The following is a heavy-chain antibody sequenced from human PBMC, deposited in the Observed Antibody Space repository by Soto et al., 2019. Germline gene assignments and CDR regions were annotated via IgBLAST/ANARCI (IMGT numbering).Heavy chain of an antibody. CDR3: AKVRDIVVVVAAFDY. J-gene: IGHJ4*02. CDR2: ISYDGSNK. D-gene: IGHD2-15*01. CDR1: GFTFSSYG. V-gene: IGHV3-30*18. Sequence: QVQLVESGGGVVQPGRSLRLSCAASGFTFSSYGMHWVRQAPGKGLEWVAVISYDGSNKYYADSVKGRFTISSDNSKNTLYLQMTSLRAEDTAVYYCAKVRDIVVVVAAFDYWGQGTLVTVSS.